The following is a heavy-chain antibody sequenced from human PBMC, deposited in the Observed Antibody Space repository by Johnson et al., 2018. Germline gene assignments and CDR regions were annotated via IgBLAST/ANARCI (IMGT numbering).Heavy chain of an antibody. D-gene: IGHD3-9*01. CDR1: GFTFSSYA. J-gene: IGHJ6*02. CDR3: AKDRGPGAYYDILTGDYYYYYAMDV. Sequence: QVQLVQSGGGVVQPGRSLRLSCAASGFTFSSYAMYWVRQAPGKGLEWVALISHDVSNKYYADSVKGRFTISRDNSKNTLYLQMNSLRAEDTAVYYCAKDRGPGAYYDILTGDYYYYYAMDVWGQGTTVTVSS. V-gene: IGHV3-30-3*01. CDR2: ISHDVSNK.